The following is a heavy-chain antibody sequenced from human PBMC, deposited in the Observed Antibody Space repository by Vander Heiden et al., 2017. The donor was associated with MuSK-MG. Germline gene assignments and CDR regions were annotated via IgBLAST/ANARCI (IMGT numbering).Heavy chain of an antibody. CDR1: GFTFSGSA. J-gene: IGHJ4*02. Sequence: EVQLVESGGGLVQPGGSLTLSCAASGFTFSGSAVYWSRQTSGKGLEWIARIRSKTNSYATAYAASVQGRFTISRDDSKNTAYLQMNSLRDDDTAVYYCAAPPHDYGDYFDYWGQGTLVTVSS. CDR2: IRSKTNSYAT. D-gene: IGHD4-17*01. V-gene: IGHV3-73*01. CDR3: AAPPHDYGDYFDY.